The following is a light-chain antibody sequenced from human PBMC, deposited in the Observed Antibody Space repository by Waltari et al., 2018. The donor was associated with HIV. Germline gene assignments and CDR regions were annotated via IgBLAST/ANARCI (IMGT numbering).Light chain of an antibody. V-gene: IGLV2-14*01. J-gene: IGLJ1*01. CDR3: SSYTSSSTPYV. CDR2: EVS. CDR1: SSDVGGYNY. Sequence: QSALTQPASVSGSPGQSITISCTGTSSDVGGYNYVSWYQQHPGKAPKLMMYEVSKRPSGVSNRFSGSKAGNTASLTIAGLQAEDEADYYCSSYTSSSTPYVFGTGTKVTVL.